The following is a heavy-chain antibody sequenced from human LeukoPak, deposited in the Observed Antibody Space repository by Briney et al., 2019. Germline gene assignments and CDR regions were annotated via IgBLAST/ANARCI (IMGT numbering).Heavy chain of an antibody. V-gene: IGHV1-2*02. D-gene: IGHD2/OR15-2a*01. CDR1: GYTFTAYY. Sequence: ASVKVSCKASGYTFTAYYIHWVRQAHGQGLEWMGWINPNSGVTNYAQKFQGRVTMTRDTPINTAYMELSRLRSDDTAVYYCARVSTPEALCYWGQGNLVTVSS. CDR2: INPNSGVT. CDR3: ARVSTPEALCY. J-gene: IGHJ4*02.